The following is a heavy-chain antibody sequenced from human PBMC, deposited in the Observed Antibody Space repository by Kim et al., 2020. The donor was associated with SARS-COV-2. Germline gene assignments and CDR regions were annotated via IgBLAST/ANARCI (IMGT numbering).Heavy chain of an antibody. V-gene: IGHV3-21*01. CDR2: ISSSSSYI. J-gene: IGHJ6*03. CDR1: RFTFSNYN. Sequence: GGSLRLSCAASRFTFSNYNMNWVRQAPGKGLEWVSSISSSSSYIYYADSVKGRFTISRDNAKNSLYLQMNSLRAEDTAVYYCARGSDPYYYYYMDVWGKGTTVTVSS. CDR3: ARGSDPYYYYYMDV.